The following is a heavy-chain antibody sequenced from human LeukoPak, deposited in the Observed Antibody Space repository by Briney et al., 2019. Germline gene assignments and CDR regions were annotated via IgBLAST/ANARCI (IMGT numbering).Heavy chain of an antibody. Sequence: PSETLSLTCTVSGGSISSYYWSWIRQPPGKGLEWIGYIYYSGSINYNPSLKSRVTISVDTSKNQFSLKLSSVTAADTAVYYCARGPPYCGGDCYTINDAFDIWGQGTMVTVSS. J-gene: IGHJ3*02. D-gene: IGHD2-21*02. V-gene: IGHV4-59*01. CDR1: GGSISSYY. CDR3: ARGPPYCGGDCYTINDAFDI. CDR2: IYYSGSI.